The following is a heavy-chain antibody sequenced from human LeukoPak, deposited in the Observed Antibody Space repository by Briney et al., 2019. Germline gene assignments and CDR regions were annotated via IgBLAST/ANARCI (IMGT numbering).Heavy chain of an antibody. J-gene: IGHJ4*02. CDR2: ISYDGSNK. D-gene: IGHD6-6*01. CDR1: GFPFSSYA. CDR3: ARDSSSYYFDY. V-gene: IGHV3-30-3*01. Sequence: LPGRSLRLSCAASGFPFSSYAMHWVRHAPGKGLEWVAVISYDGSNKYYADSVKGRFTISRDNSKNTLYLQMNSLRAEDTAVYYCARDSSSYYFDYWGQGTLITVSS.